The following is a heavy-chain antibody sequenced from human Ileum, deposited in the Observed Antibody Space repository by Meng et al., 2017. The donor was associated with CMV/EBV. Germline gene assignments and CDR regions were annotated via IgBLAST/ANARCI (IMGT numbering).Heavy chain of an antibody. CDR1: GGSFSGYY. Sequence: LSLTCAVYGGSFSGYYWSWIRQPPGKGLEWIGEINHSGSTNYNPSLKSRVTISVDTSKNQFSLKLSSVTAADTAVYYCARGPNWFDPWGQGTLVTVS. J-gene: IGHJ5*02. V-gene: IGHV4-34*01. CDR3: ARGPNWFDP. CDR2: INHSGST.